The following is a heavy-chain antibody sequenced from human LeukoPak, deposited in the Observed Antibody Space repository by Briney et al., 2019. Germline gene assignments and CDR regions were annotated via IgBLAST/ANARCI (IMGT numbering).Heavy chain of an antibody. J-gene: IGHJ4*02. D-gene: IGHD3-22*01. Sequence: GGSLRLSCAASEFTFSSYSMNWVRQAPGKGLEWVSYITNSGNSKSYADSVKGRFTISRDNTKNSLYLQMNGLRAEDTAVYYCASPGPDRSDYYLKFDYWGQGTLVTVSS. V-gene: IGHV3-48*01. CDR1: EFTFSSYS. CDR2: ITNSGNSK. CDR3: ASPGPDRSDYYLKFDY.